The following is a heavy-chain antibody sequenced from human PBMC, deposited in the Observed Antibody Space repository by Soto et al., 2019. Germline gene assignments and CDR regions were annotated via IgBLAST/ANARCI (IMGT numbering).Heavy chain of an antibody. V-gene: IGHV3-23*01. Sequence: GGSLRLSCAASGFTFSSYAMSWFSQAPGKGLEGVSAISGSRRRTYYADSVKGRFTISRDNSKNTLYLQMSSLRAEDTAVYYCAKDRNGYYDFWSGYPFDPWGQGT. J-gene: IGHJ5*02. CDR3: AKDRNGYYDFWSGYPFDP. CDR1: GFTFSSYA. CDR2: ISGSRRRT. D-gene: IGHD3-3*01.